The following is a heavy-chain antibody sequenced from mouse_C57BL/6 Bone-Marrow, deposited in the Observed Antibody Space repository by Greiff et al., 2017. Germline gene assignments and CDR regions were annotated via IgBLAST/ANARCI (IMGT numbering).Heavy chain of an antibody. D-gene: IGHD1-1*01. J-gene: IGHJ4*01. V-gene: IGHV14-4*01. CDR1: GFNIKDDY. CDR3: TTEGYGSSCAMDY. CDR2: IDPENGDT. Sequence: VQLKQSGAELVRPGASVKLSCTASGFNIKDDYMHWVKQRPEQGLEWIGWIDPENGDTEYASKFQGKATITADTSSNTAYLQLSSLTSEDTAVYYCTTEGYGSSCAMDYWGQGTSVTVSS.